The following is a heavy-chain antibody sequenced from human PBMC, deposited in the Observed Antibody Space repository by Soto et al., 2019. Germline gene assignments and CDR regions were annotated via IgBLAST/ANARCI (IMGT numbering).Heavy chain of an antibody. CDR1: GFTFSNAW. Sequence: EVQLVESGGGLVKPGGSLRLSCAASGFTFSNAWMNWVRQAPGKGLEWVGRIKSKTDGWTTDYAAPVKGRFTISRDDSKNTLYLQMNSLKTEDTAVYYCTPPSYYGMDVWGQGTTVTVSS. V-gene: IGHV3-15*07. CDR3: TPPSYYGMDV. CDR2: IKSKTDGWTT. J-gene: IGHJ6*02.